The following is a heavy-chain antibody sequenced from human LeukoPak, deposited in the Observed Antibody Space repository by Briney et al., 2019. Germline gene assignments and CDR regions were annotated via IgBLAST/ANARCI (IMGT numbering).Heavy chain of an antibody. CDR2: ISNNGDKT. J-gene: IGHJ4*02. CDR3: ARTVVATYDY. CDR1: GFTFSSYA. D-gene: IGHD5-12*01. Sequence: GGSLRLSCTVSGFTFSSYAVYWVRQAPGKGLEYVSAISNNGDKTYYANSVKGRFTISRDNSKNTLYLQMGSLRDEDMAVYYCARTVVATYDYWGQGTLVTVSS. V-gene: IGHV3-64*01.